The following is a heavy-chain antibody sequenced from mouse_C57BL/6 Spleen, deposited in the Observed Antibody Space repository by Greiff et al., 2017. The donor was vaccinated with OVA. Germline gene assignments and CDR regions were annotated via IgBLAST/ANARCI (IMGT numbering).Heavy chain of an antibody. J-gene: IGHJ1*03. CDR2: IDPSDSYT. CDR3: ARGTMVTTTSDWYFDV. CDR1: GYTFTSYW. D-gene: IGHD2-2*01. Sequence: QVQLQQPGAELVMPGASVKLSCKASGYTFTSYWMHWVKQRPGQGLEWIGEIDPSDSYTNYNQKFKGKSTLTVDKSSSTAYMQLSSLTSEDSAVYYCARGTMVTTTSDWYFDVWGTGTTVTVSS. V-gene: IGHV1-69*01.